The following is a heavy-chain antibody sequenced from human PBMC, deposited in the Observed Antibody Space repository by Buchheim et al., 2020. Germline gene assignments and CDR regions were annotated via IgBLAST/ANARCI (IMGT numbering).Heavy chain of an antibody. V-gene: IGHV1-8*01. CDR1: GYTFTSYD. CDR3: ARGTRIAARPDAYYYYYYGMDV. CDR2: MNPNSGNT. J-gene: IGHJ6*02. D-gene: IGHD6-6*01. Sequence: QVQLVQSGAEVKKPGASVKVSCKASGYTFTSYDINWVRQATGQGLEWMGWMNPNSGNTGYAQKFQGRVTMTRNTSISTAYMELSSLRSEDTAVYYCARGTRIAARPDAYYYYYYGMDVWGQGTT.